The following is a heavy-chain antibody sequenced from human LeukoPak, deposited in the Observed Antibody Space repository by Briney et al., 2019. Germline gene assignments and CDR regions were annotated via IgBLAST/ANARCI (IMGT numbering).Heavy chain of an antibody. CDR1: GGTFSSYA. J-gene: IGHJ3*02. CDR2: IIPIFGTA. V-gene: IGHV1-69*13. CDR3: ARRDEYCSSTSCYQDSDAFDI. Sequence: SVKVSCKASGGTFSSYAISWVRQAPGQGLEWMGGIIPIFGTANYAQKFQGRVMITADESTSTAYMELSSLRSEDTAVYYCARRDEYCSSTSCYQDSDAFDIWGQGTMVTVSS. D-gene: IGHD2-2*01.